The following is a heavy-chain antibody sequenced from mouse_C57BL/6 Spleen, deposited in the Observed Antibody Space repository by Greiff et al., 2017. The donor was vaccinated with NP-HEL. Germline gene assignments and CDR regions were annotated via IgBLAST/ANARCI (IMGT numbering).Heavy chain of an antibody. J-gene: IGHJ4*01. D-gene: IGHD2-4*01. CDR1: GFTFSDYG. Sequence: EVKLQESGGGLVKPGGSLKLSCAASGFTFSDYGMHWVRQAPEKGLEWVAYISSGSSTIYYADTVKGRFTISRDNAKNTLFLQMTSLRSEDTAMYYCARDYDVYYYAMDYWGQGTSVTVSS. V-gene: IGHV5-17*01. CDR3: ARDYDVYYYAMDY. CDR2: ISSGSSTI.